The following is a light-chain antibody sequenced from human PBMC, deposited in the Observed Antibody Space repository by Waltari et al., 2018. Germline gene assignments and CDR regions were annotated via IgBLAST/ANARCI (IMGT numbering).Light chain of an antibody. CDR3: QHYYSISPT. Sequence: DIQMTQSPSSLSASVGDTVTITCRASQGISKSLAWYQQKPGKAPKLLLHTASKLESGVPSRFSGIGSGADFTLTISSLQPEDFATYYCQHYYSISPTFGQGTKVDIK. V-gene: IGKV1-NL1*01. J-gene: IGKJ1*01. CDR2: TAS. CDR1: QGISKS.